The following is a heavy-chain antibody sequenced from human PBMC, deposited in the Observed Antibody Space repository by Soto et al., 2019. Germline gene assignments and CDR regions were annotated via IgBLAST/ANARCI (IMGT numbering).Heavy chain of an antibody. CDR2: ISAYNGNT. CDR3: ARMYTDRPDCSSGSCYSGWFDP. V-gene: IGHV1-18*01. CDR1: GYTFTSYG. Sequence: ASVKVSCKASGYTFTSYGISWVRQAPGQGLEWMGWISAYNGNTNYAQKLQGRVTMTTDTSTSTAYMELRSLRSDDTAVYYCARMYTDRPDCSSGSCYSGWFDPWGQGTLVTVSS. J-gene: IGHJ5*02. D-gene: IGHD2-15*01.